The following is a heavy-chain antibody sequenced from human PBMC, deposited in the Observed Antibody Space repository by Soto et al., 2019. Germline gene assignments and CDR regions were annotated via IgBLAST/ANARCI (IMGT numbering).Heavy chain of an antibody. J-gene: IGHJ6*02. V-gene: IGHV3-23*01. CDR2: VSANGQGI. CDR1: GFTFSSSA. CDR3: ARAVIAAQFSDPRFNQNYGMDV. D-gene: IGHD6-6*01. Sequence: GGSLRLSCAASGFTFSSSAISWVRQAPGKGLEWVSAVSANGQGIYYADSVRGRFTISRDNSKNTVFLHMDSLSAEDTAVYYCARAVIAAQFSDPRFNQNYGMDVWGQGTTVTVSS.